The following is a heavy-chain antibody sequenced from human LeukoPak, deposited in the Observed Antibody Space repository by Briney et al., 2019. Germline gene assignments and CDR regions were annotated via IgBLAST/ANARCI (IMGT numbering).Heavy chain of an antibody. CDR2: VSGSGSST. CDR1: GFTFSSYA. Sequence: GGSLRLSCAASGFTFSSYAMSWVRQAPRKGLEWVSVVSGSGSSTDYADSVKGRFTISRDNAKNSLYLQMNSLRAEDTAVYYCARVLGYYDSSTYYSPWAFDICGQGTMVTVSS. J-gene: IGHJ3*02. V-gene: IGHV3-23*01. D-gene: IGHD3-22*01. CDR3: ARVLGYYDSSTYYSPWAFDI.